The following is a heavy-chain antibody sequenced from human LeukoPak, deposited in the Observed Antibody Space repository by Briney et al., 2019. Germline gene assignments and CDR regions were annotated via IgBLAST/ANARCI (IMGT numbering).Heavy chain of an antibody. J-gene: IGHJ4*02. V-gene: IGHV4-34*01. CDR3: ARGQNLFDY. Sequence: PSETLSLTCAVHGGSFSGYYWSWIRQPPGKGLEWIGEINHSGSTNYNPSLKSRVTISVDTSKNQFSLKLSSVTAADTAVYYCARGQNLFDYWGQGTLVTVSS. CDR2: INHSGST. CDR1: GGSFSGYY.